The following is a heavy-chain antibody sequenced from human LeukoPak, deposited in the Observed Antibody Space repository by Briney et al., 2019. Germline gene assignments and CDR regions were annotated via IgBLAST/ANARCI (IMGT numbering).Heavy chain of an antibody. V-gene: IGHV1-3*01. Sequence: GASVKVSCKASGYTFTSYAVHWVRQAPGQRLEWMGWINAGNGNTKYSQKFQGRVTITRDTSASTAYMELSSLRSEDTAVYYCAVGLLTAVVNDYWDQGTLVTVSS. J-gene: IGHJ4*02. CDR1: GYTFTSYA. CDR3: AVGLLTAVVNDY. CDR2: INAGNGNT. D-gene: IGHD5-18*01.